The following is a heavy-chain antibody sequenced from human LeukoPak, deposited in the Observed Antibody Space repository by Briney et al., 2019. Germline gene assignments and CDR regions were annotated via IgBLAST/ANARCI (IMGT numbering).Heavy chain of an antibody. Sequence: PGGSLRLSCAASGFTFSSYAMSWVRQAPGKGLEWVSAISGSGGSTYYADSVKGRFTISRDNSKNTLYLQMNSLRAEDTAVYYCAKRNYGLGSYVGGFDYWGQGTLVTVSS. CDR1: GFTFSSYA. D-gene: IGHD3-10*01. CDR2: ISGSGGST. CDR3: AKRNYGLGSYVGGFDY. V-gene: IGHV3-23*01. J-gene: IGHJ4*02.